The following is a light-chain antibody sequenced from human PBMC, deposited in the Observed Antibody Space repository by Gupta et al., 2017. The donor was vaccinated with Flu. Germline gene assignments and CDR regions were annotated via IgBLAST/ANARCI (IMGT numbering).Light chain of an antibody. CDR3: QQSDSTLYT. V-gene: IGKV1-39*01. J-gene: IGKJ2*01. CDR1: QSISSY. CDR2: AAS. Sequence: SLSASVGDRVTITCRASQSISSYLNWYQQKPGKAPKLLIYAASSLQSGVPSRFSGSGSGTDFTLTISSLQPEDFATYYCQQSDSTLYTFGQGTKVEIK.